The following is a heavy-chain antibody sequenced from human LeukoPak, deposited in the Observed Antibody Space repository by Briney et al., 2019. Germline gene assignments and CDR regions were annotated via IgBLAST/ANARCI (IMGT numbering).Heavy chain of an antibody. Sequence: GRSLRLSCAVSGFTFDDYAMHWVRQVPGKGLEWVPGINWNSDSIGYADSVKGRFTTSRDNAKNSLYLQMNSLRAEDTAFYYCAINGGGDSGYGNFDYWGQGTLVTVSS. J-gene: IGHJ4*02. V-gene: IGHV3-9*01. CDR2: INWNSDSI. CDR3: AINGGGDSGYGNFDY. D-gene: IGHD5-12*01. CDR1: GFTFDDYA.